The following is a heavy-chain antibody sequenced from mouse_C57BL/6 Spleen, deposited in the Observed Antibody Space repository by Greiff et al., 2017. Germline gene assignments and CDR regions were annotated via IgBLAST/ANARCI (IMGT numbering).Heavy chain of an antibody. CDR3: TKGLTGTTWFAY. CDR1: GYTFTDYE. D-gene: IGHD4-1*01. CDR2: IDPETGGT. Sequence: QVQLKQSGAELVRPGASVTLSCKASGYTFTDYEMHWVKQTPVHGLEWIGAIDPETGGTAYNQKFKGKAILTADKSSSTAYMELRSLTSEDSAVYYCTKGLTGTTWFAYWGQGTLVTVSA. V-gene: IGHV1-15*01. J-gene: IGHJ3*01.